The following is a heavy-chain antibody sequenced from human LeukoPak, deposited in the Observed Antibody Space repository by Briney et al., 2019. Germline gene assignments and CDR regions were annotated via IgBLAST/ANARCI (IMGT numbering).Heavy chain of an antibody. CDR2: IYYSGTT. CDR1: GGSISSFY. CDR3: AAYDFWSGYYEIDY. V-gene: IGHV4-59*01. D-gene: IGHD3-3*01. J-gene: IGHJ4*02. Sequence: PSETLSLTCTVSGGSISSFYWNWIRLPPGKGLELIGYIYYSGTTNYNPSLKSRVTISVDSSKNQFSLKLTSVTAADTAVYYCAAYDFWSGYYEIDYWGQGILVTVSS.